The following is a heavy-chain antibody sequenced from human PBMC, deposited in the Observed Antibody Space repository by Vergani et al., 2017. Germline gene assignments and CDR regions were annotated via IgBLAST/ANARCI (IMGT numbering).Heavy chain of an antibody. V-gene: IGHV4-31*03. CDR1: GGSISSGGYY. D-gene: IGHD6-19*01. CDR3: ARVGGGDSGYEIDSSGWKLFDY. CDR2: IYYSGST. J-gene: IGHJ4*02. Sequence: QVQLQESGPGLVKPSQTLSLTCTVFGGSISSGGYYWSWIRQHPGKGLEWIGYIYYSGSTYYNPSLNSRVTISVDTSKNQFSLKLSSVTAADTAVYYCARVGGGDSGYEIDSSGWKLFDYWGQGTLVTVSS.